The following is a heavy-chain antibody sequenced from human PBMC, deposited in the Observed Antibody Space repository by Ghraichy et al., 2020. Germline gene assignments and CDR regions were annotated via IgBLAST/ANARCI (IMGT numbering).Heavy chain of an antibody. CDR1: GFTFSSYA. V-gene: IGHV3-23*01. CDR2: ISGSGGST. CDR3: AKPGPPIVVVPAATYFDY. J-gene: IGHJ4*02. D-gene: IGHD2-2*01. Sequence: GGSLRLSCAASGFTFSSYAMSWVRQAPGKGLEWVSAISGSGGSTYYADSVKGRFTISRDNSKNTLYLQMNSLRAEDTAVYYCAKPGPPIVVVPAATYFDYWGQGTLVTVSS.